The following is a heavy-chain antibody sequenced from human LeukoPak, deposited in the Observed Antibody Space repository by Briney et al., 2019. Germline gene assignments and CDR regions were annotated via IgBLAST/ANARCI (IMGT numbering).Heavy chain of an antibody. V-gene: IGHV3-30*02. D-gene: IGHD4-17*01. CDR3: AKDTRATVTTGNWFDP. J-gene: IGHJ5*02. CDR2: IRYGGGNK. CDR1: GFTFSSYG. Sequence: PGGSLRLSCAAAGFTFSSYGMHWVRQAPGKGLEWVAFIRYGGGNKYYADSVKGRFTISRDNSKNMLYLQMNSLRAEDTAMYYCAKDTRATVTTGNWFDPWGQGTLVTVSS.